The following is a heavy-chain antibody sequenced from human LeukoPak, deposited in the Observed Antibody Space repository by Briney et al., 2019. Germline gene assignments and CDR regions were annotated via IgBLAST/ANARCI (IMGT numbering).Heavy chain of an antibody. Sequence: GGSLRLSCAASGFTFADYGMSWVRQAPGKGLEWVSGINWNGGSTGYADSVKGRFTISRDNAKNSLYLQMNSLRAEDTAVYYCAELGITMIGGVWGKGTTVTISS. D-gene: IGHD3-10*02. CDR2: INWNGGST. V-gene: IGHV3-20*04. J-gene: IGHJ6*04. CDR1: GFTFADYG. CDR3: AELGITMIGGV.